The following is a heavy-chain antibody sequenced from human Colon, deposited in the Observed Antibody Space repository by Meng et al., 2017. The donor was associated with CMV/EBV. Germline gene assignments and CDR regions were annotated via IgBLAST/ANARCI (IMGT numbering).Heavy chain of an antibody. Sequence: QITLKESGPTLLKPTQTLPLPCPFSGFSLNTYEVGVGWFRQPPGKAPEWLALIYWDDDKRYRPSLGNRLTLTHDASKNQVVLTMTDMDPVDTATYYCAHKSLPAAFFDYWSQGTLVTVSS. CDR3: AHKSLPAAFFDY. D-gene: IGHD2-2*01. V-gene: IGHV2-5*02. CDR2: IYWDDDK. J-gene: IGHJ4*02. CDR1: GFSLNTYEVG.